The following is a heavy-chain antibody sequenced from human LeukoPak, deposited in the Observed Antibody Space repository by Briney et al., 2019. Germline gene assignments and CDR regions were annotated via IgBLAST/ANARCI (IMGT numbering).Heavy chain of an antibody. CDR1: GGSISSSGYY. CDR3: ARPSPGTVDY. Sequence: SETLSLTCTVSGGSISSSGYYWGWVRQPPGKGLEWIGTIYYSGSTYYNPSLKSRVTISLDTSKNQFSLKLSSVTAADTAVYYCARPSPGTVDYWGQGTLVTASS. J-gene: IGHJ4*02. CDR2: IYYSGST. V-gene: IGHV4-39*01. D-gene: IGHD6-13*01.